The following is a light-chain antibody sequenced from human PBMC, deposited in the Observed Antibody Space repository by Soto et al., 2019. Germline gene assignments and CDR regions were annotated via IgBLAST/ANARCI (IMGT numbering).Light chain of an antibody. V-gene: IGLV1-47*02. CDR2: TTN. CDR3: SAWDDSLSGWV. Sequence: QSVLTQPPSASGTPGQRVTISCSGSSSNIGTDYVYWYQQLPGTAPKLLIYTTNQRPSGVPDRFSGSKSGTSASLAISGLRSEDEADYYCSAWDDSLSGWVFGGGTKLTVL. CDR1: SSNIGTDY. J-gene: IGLJ3*02.